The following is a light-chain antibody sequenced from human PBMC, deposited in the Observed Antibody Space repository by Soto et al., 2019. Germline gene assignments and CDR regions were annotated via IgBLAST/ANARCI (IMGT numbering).Light chain of an antibody. J-gene: IGLJ2*01. Sequence: QSVLTQPPSVFGPPGQRVPFSCTGATSTIGTGYDVHWNQQLPGTAPKLLIYGNSNRPSGVPDRFSGSKSGTSASLAITGLQAEDEADYYCQSYDSNLSVVFGGGTKLTVL. CDR1: TSTIGTGYD. CDR3: QSYDSNLSVV. V-gene: IGLV1-40*01. CDR2: GNS.